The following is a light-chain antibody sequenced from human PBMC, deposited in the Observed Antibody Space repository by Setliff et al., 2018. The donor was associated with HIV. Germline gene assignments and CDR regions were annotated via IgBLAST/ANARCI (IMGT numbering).Light chain of an antibody. V-gene: IGLV1-40*01. Sequence: QSALRQPPSVSGAPGRRVTISCTGSSSNIGAGYDVHWYQQFPGTAPKLVIYSNTNRPSGVPDRFSGSKSGTSASLAITGLQGEDEADYYCSSFGSSNTHVFGTGTKVTVL. CDR3: SSFGSSNTHV. CDR1: SSNIGAGYD. CDR2: SNT. J-gene: IGLJ1*01.